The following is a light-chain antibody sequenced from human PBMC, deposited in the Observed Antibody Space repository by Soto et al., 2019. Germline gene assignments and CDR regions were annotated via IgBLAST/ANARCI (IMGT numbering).Light chain of an antibody. V-gene: IGLV2-11*01. J-gene: IGLJ2*01. CDR3: CSYAGSYTVV. Sequence: QSALTQPRSVSGSPGQSVTISCTGTSSDVGGYNYVSWYQQHPGKAPXLMIYDVSKRPSGVPDRFXGSKSGNTAXLTISGLQAEDEADYYCCSYAGSYTVVFGGGTKLTVL. CDR1: SSDVGGYNY. CDR2: DVS.